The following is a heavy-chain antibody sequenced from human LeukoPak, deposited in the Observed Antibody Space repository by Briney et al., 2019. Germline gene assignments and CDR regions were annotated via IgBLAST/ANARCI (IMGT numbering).Heavy chain of an antibody. V-gene: IGHV3-21*01. CDR1: GFSFSHHN. Sequence: GGSLRLSCAVSGFSFSHHNMNWVRQAPGKGPEWVSSISRSSDYKYYAESLKGRFTISRDNANNSLFLQMDSLRLEDTAVYYCARDNGEHDYFDCWGQGTLVTVSS. CDR3: ARDNGEHDYFDC. CDR2: ISRSSDYK. D-gene: IGHD4-17*01. J-gene: IGHJ4*02.